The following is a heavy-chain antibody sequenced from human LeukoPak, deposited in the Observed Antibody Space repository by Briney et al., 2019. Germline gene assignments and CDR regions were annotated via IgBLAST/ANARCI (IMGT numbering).Heavy chain of an antibody. CDR2: FDPEDGET. CDR1: GYTLTELS. J-gene: IGHJ1*01. V-gene: IGHV1-24*01. Sequence: ASVKVSCKVSGYTLTELSMHWVRQAPGKGLEWMGGFDPEDGETIYAQKFQGRVTMTEDTSTDTAYMELSSLTSDDTAVYYCARDKAVTTELTQYFQHWGQGTLVTVSS. CDR3: ARDKAVTTELTQYFQH. D-gene: IGHD4-11*01.